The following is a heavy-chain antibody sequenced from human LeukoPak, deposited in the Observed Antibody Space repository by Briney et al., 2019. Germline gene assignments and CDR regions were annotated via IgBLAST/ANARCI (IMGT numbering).Heavy chain of an antibody. D-gene: IGHD3-22*01. V-gene: IGHV3-23*01. J-gene: IGHJ3*02. CDR3: AKGRYYHDNSDAFEI. Sequence: PGGFLRLSCAASGFTFSSYAISWVRQAPGKGLEWVSAISGSGGSTYYTDSVKGRFTISRDNSKNTLYLQMNSLRAEDTAVYQCAKGRYYHDNSDAFEIWGQGTMVTVSS. CDR2: ISGSGGST. CDR1: GFTFSSYA.